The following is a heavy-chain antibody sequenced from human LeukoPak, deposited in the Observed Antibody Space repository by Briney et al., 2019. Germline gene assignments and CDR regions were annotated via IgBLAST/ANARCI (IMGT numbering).Heavy chain of an antibody. V-gene: IGHV4-39*01. CDR1: GGSISSRSYY. CDR3: ANRWRGFLDP. D-gene: IGHD2-15*01. CDR2: IYYSGST. J-gene: IGHJ5*02. Sequence: PSETLSLTCTVSGGSISSRSYYWGWIRQPPGKGLEWIGSIYYSGSTYCNPSLKSRVTIFVDTSKNQFSLKLRSVTAADAAVYYCANRWRGFLDPWGQGTLVTVSS.